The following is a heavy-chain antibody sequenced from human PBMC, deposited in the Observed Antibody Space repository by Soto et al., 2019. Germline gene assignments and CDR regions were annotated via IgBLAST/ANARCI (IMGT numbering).Heavy chain of an antibody. V-gene: IGHV4-31*03. CDR1: GDAISSGARS. J-gene: IGHJ4*02. CDR3: AGAPNLYCFDC. CDR2: IHYSGTT. Sequence: QVQLQESGPGLVKPSETLSLTCTVSGDAISSGARSWSWIRQHPGRGLEWLGSIHYSGTTYYNPSLISRISISLVTSQNQFSLTLSSVTAADTAVYLCAGAPNLYCFDCWGQGPLVNVS. D-gene: IGHD4-17*01.